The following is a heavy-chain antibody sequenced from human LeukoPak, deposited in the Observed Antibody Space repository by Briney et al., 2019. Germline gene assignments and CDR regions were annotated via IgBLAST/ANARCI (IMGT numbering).Heavy chain of an antibody. CDR1: GFTFSSYW. Sequence: GGSLRLSCAASGFTFSSYWMHWVRQAPGKGLVWVSRINSDGSSTNYADAVKGRFTISRDNAENTLYLQMNSLRPEDTAVYYCATTVRGDPFDYWGQGTLVTVSS. J-gene: IGHJ4*02. CDR2: INSDGSST. CDR3: ATTVRGDPFDY. D-gene: IGHD3-10*01. V-gene: IGHV3-74*01.